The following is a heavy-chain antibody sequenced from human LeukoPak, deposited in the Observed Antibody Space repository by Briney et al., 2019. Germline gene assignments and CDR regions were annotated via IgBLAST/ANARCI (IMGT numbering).Heavy chain of an antibody. CDR3: ARDFDWLPDLKLDWYFDL. V-gene: IGHV1-2*02. Sequence: ASVKVSCKASGYTFTGYYMHWVRQAPGQGLEWMGWINPNSGGTNYAQKFQGRVTMTRDTSISTAYMELSRLRSDDTAVYYCARDFDWLPDLKLDWYFDLWGRGTLVTVSS. CDR2: INPNSGGT. CDR1: GYTFTGYY. D-gene: IGHD3-9*01. J-gene: IGHJ2*01.